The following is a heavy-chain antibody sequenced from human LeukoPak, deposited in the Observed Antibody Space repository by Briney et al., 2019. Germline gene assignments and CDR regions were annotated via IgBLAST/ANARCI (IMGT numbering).Heavy chain of an antibody. D-gene: IGHD1-26*01. V-gene: IGHV3-48*04. CDR2: ISASCSVR. Sequence: GGSLRLSCTASGFTFNSYSLNWVRQAPGRGLEGVSFISASCSVRYYADSVKGGFTISRDNAKNSLYLQMSSLRAEDTAVYYCARDRGGSYSEIDYWGQGTLVTVSS. CDR1: GFTFNSYS. J-gene: IGHJ4*02. CDR3: ARDRGGSYSEIDY.